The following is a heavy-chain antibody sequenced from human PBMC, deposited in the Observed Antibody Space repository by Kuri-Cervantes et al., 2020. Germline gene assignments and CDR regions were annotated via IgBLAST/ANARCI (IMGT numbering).Heavy chain of an antibody. J-gene: IGHJ6*02. CDR1: GGTFSSYA. D-gene: IGHD6-19*01. V-gene: IGHV1-69*13. CDR3: ARVGRAVAGGSDGYYYYGMDV. Sequence: SVKVSCKASGGTFSSYAISWVRQAPGQGLEWMGGIIPIFGTANYAQKFQGRVTITADESTSTAYMELSSLRSEDTAVYYCARVGRAVAGGSDGYYYYGMDVWGQGTTVTVSS. CDR2: IIPIFGTA.